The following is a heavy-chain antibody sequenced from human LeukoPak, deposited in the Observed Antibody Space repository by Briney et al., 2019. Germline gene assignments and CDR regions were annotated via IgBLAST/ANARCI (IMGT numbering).Heavy chain of an antibody. CDR2: IYYSGST. CDR3: AREGHYYGSGVDAFDI. D-gene: IGHD3-10*01. V-gene: IGHV4-59*01. Sequence: PSETLSLTCTVSGGSISSYYWSWIRQPPGKGLEWIGYIYYSGSTNYNPSLKSRVTISVDTSKNQFSLKLSSVTAADTAVYYCAREGHYYGSGVDAFDIWGQGTMVTVSS. CDR1: GGSISSYY. J-gene: IGHJ3*02.